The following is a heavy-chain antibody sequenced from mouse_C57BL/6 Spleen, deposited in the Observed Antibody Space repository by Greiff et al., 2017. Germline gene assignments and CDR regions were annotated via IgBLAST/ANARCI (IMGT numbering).Heavy chain of an antibody. CDR3: ARGGTTAVEGGYFDV. V-gene: IGHV1-54*01. CDR2: INPGSGGT. J-gene: IGHJ1*03. D-gene: IGHD1-1*01. CDR1: GYAFTNYL. Sequence: QVQLKQSGAELVRPGTSVKVSCKASGYAFTNYLIEWVKQRPGQGLEWIGVINPGSGGTNYNEKFKGKATLTADKSSSTAYMQLSSLTSEDSAVYFCARGGTTAVEGGYFDVWGTGTTVTVSS.